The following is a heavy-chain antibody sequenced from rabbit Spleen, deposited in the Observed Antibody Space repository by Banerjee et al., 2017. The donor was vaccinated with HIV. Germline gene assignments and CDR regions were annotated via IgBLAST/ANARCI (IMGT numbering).Heavy chain of an antibody. CDR2: IYGGGSGST. D-gene: IGHD6-1*01. Sequence: QSLEESGGGLVQPEGSLTLTCTASGFSFSTCYYMCWVRQAPGTGLEWIACIYGGGSGSTFYASWAKGRFTISKSSSTTVTLQMTSLTAADTATYFCARDLHAGYAGFGYAIRLDLWGPGTLVTVS. J-gene: IGHJ3*01. CDR3: ARDLHAGYAGFGYAIRLDL. CDR1: GFSFSTCYY. V-gene: IGHV1S40*01.